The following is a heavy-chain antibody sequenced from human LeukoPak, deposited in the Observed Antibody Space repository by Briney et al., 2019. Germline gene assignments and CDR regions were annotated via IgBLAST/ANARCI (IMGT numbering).Heavy chain of an antibody. D-gene: IGHD3-22*01. Sequence: SQTLSLTCTVSGGSISSGGYYWSWIRQHPGKGLEWIGYIYYSGSTYYNPSLKSRVTISVETSKNQFSLKLSSVTAADTAVYYCARGYYDISGYYSLRFDPWGQGTLVTVSS. CDR2: IYYSGST. V-gene: IGHV4-31*03. CDR3: ARGYYDISGYYSLRFDP. CDR1: GGSISSGGYY. J-gene: IGHJ5*02.